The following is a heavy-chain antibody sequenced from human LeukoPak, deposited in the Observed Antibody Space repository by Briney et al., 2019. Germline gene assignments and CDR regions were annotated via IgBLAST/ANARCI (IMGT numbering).Heavy chain of an antibody. CDR2: ISWNSGSI. CDR1: GFTFDDYA. Sequence: GRSLRLSCAASGFTFDDYAMHWVRQAPGKGLEWVSGISWNSGSIGYADSVKGRFTISRDNAKNSLYLQMNSLRAEDTALYYCAIDIRGYDRNVMDVWGQGTTVTVSS. J-gene: IGHJ6*02. D-gene: IGHD5-12*01. CDR3: AIDIRGYDRNVMDV. V-gene: IGHV3-9*01.